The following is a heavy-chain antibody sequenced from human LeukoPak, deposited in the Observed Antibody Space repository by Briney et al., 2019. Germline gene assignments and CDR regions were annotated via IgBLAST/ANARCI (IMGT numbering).Heavy chain of an antibody. D-gene: IGHD2-21*02. J-gene: IGHJ5*02. V-gene: IGHV1-8*01. CDR3: ARVCPRLREGGPSQCKHWFDP. CDR1: GYTFTSYD. CDR2: MNPNSGNT. Sequence: ASVKVSCKASGYTFTSYDINWVRQATGQGLEWMGWMNPNSGNTGYAQKFQGRVTMTRNTSISTAYMELSSLRSEDTAVYYCARVCPRLREGGPSQCKHWFDPWGQGTLVTVSS.